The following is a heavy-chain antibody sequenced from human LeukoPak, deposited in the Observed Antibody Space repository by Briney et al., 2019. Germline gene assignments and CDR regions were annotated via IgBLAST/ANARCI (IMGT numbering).Heavy chain of an antibody. V-gene: IGHV1-8*01. D-gene: IGHD4-23*01. CDR1: GYTFTSYD. J-gene: IGHJ4*02. CDR2: MNPNSGNT. Sequence: ASVKVSCKASGYTFTSYDINWVRQATGQGLGWMGWMNPNSGNTGYAQKFQGRVTMTRNTSISTAYMELSSLRSEDTAVYYCARGARWGDHGRFDYWGQGTLVTVSS. CDR3: ARGARWGDHGRFDY.